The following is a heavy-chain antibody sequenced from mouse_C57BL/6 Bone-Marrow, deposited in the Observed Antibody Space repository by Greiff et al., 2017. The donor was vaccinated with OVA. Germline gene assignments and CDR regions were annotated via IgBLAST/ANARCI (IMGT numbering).Heavy chain of an antibody. CDR2: IWSGGST. CDR3: ARTNWFAY. V-gene: IGHV2-2*01. J-gene: IGHJ3*01. CDR1: GFSLTSYG. Sequence: QVTLKESGPGLVQPSQSLSITCTVSGFSLTSYGVHWVRQSPGKGLEWLGVIWSGGSTDYNAAFISRLSISKDNSKSQVFFKMNSLQADDTAIYYCARTNWFAYWGQGTLVTVSA.